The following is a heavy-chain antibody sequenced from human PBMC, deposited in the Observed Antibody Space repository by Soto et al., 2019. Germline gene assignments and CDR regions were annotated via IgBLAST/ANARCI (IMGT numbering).Heavy chain of an antibody. D-gene: IGHD1-26*01. V-gene: IGHV3-21*01. J-gene: IGHJ4*02. CDR2: ITSSSGYI. CDR1: GFTFSSYS. Sequence: EVQLVESGGGLVKPGGSLRLSCAASGFTFSSYSMNWVRQAPGKGLEWVSSITSSSGYIYYADSVKGRFTISRDNAKNSLYLQRNSLRAEDTAVYYCARDLGVGATVGWGQGTLVTVSS. CDR3: ARDLGVGATVG.